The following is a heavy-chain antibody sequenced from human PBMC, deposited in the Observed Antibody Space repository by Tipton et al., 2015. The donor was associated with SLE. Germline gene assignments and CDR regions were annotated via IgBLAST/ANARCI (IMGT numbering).Heavy chain of an antibody. Sequence: TLSLTCPVSVGSISSYYWSWIRPPPGKGLEWFGYIYYSGSTNYNPSLKSRVTISVDTSKNQFSLKLSSVTAADTAVYYCARVPFYYYYYMDVWGKGTTVTVSS. CDR3: ARVPFYYYYYMDV. V-gene: IGHV4-59*01. CDR1: VGSISSYY. CDR2: IYYSGST. J-gene: IGHJ6*03.